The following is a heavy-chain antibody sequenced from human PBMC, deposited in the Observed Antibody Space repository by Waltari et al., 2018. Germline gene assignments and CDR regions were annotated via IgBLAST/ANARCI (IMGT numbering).Heavy chain of an antibody. CDR1: GCSISRSSYY. D-gene: IGHD6-19*01. V-gene: IGHV4-39*01. Sequence: QLQLQESGPGLVKPSATLSLPCTVSGCSISRSSYYWGWIRQPPGKGLEWIGSIYYSGSTYYNPSLKSRVTISVDTSKNQFSLKLSSVTAADTAVYYCERLPNGSGWYVSYWGQGTLVTVSS. J-gene: IGHJ4*02. CDR3: ERLPNGSGWYVSY. CDR2: IYYSGST.